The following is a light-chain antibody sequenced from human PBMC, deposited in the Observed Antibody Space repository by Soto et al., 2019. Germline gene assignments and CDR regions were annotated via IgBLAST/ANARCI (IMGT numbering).Light chain of an antibody. J-gene: IGKJ2*01. V-gene: IGKV4-1*01. CDR2: WAS. Sequence: DIVMTQSPDSLAVSLGERATINCKSSQSVLYSSNNKSYLAWYQQKPGQPPKLLIYWASIRESGVPDRFSGGGSGTDFTLTITSLQAEDVAVYSCQQYYSTPYTFGQGTKLEIK. CDR3: QQYYSTPYT. CDR1: QSVLYSSNNKSY.